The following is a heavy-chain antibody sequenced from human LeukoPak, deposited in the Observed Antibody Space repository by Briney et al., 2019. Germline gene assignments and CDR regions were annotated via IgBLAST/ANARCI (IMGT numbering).Heavy chain of an antibody. J-gene: IGHJ4*02. CDR3: ATGTAAADKFDY. Sequence: GASVKVSFKVSGYTLTELSMHWVRQAPGKGLEWMGGFDPEDGETIYAQKFQGRVTMTEDTSTDTAYMELSRLRSEDTAVYYCATGTAAADKFDYWGQGTLVTVSS. D-gene: IGHD6-13*01. CDR2: FDPEDGET. V-gene: IGHV1-24*01. CDR1: GYTLTELS.